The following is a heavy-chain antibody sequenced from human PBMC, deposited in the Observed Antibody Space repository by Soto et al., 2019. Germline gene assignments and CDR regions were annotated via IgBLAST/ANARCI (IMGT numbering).Heavy chain of an antibody. J-gene: IGHJ6*02. CDR3: ARVVRGVTTYYYYYGMDV. Sequence: SETLSLTCTVSGGSISSYYWSWIRQPPGKGLEWIGYIYYSGSTNYNPSLKSRVTISVDTSKNQFPLKLSSVTAADTAVYYCARVVRGVTTYYYYYGMDVWGQGTTVTVSS. CDR2: IYYSGST. D-gene: IGHD4-17*01. CDR1: GGSISSYY. V-gene: IGHV4-59*01.